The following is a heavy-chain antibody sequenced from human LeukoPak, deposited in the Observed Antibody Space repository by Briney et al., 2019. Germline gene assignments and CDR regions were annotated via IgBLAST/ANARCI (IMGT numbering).Heavy chain of an antibody. CDR1: GFTFRSYA. CDR3: AKLHDFWSGYPSSRTEGNY. Sequence: GGSLRLSCAASGFTFRSYAMSWVRQAPGKGLEWVSAISGSGGSTYYADSVKGRFTISRDNSKDTLYLQMNSLRAEDTAVYYCAKLHDFWSGYPSSRTEGNYWGQGTLVTVSS. CDR2: ISGSGGST. D-gene: IGHD3-3*01. J-gene: IGHJ4*02. V-gene: IGHV3-23*01.